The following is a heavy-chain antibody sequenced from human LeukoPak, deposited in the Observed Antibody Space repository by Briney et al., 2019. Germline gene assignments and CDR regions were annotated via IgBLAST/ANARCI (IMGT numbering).Heavy chain of an antibody. CDR1: GFAVSSNY. D-gene: IGHD2-15*01. V-gene: IGHV4-34*01. CDR3: ARAPRYCSGGSCYRRTLDRFDY. J-gene: IGHJ4*02. CDR2: INHSGST. Sequence: GSLRLSCAVSGFAVSSNYMSWIRQPPGKGLEWIGEINHSGSTNYNPSLKSRVTISVDTSKNQFSLKLSSVTAADTAVYYCARAPRYCSGGSCYRRTLDRFDYWGQGTLVTVSS.